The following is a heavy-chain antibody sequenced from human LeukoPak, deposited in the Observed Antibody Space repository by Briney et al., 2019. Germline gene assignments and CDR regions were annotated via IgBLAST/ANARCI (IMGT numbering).Heavy chain of an antibody. J-gene: IGHJ3*02. CDR1: GFTFSDYY. CDR2: ISSSGSTI. V-gene: IGHV3-11*01. CDR3: ARAHIVATIWGAFDI. Sequence: GGSLRLSCAASGFTFSDYYMSWIRQAPGKGLEWVSYISSSGSTIYYADSVKGRFTISRDNAKNSLYLQMNSLRAEDTAVYYCARAHIVATIWGAFDIWGQGTMVIVSS. D-gene: IGHD5-12*01.